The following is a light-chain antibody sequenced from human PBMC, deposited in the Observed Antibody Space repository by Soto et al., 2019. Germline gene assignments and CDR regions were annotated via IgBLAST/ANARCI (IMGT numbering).Light chain of an antibody. CDR2: AAY. V-gene: IGKV1-9*01. CDR1: QGTSSY. J-gene: IGKJ4*01. Sequence: IQLTQSPSSLSASVGDRVTITCRASQGTSSYLAWYQHKPGKAPKLLIYAAYTLQSVVPSRFSGSGSGTDFTLTFSSLQPEDFATYYCQQRNSYLLTFGGGTKVEIK. CDR3: QQRNSYLLT.